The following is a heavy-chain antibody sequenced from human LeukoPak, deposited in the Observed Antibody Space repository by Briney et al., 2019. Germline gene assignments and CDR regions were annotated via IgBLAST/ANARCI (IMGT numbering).Heavy chain of an antibody. CDR2: IKQDGSEK. J-gene: IGHJ6*02. CDR1: GFTFEIYW. CDR3: ARDPYSSTWSYGMDV. V-gene: IGHV3-7*05. D-gene: IGHD6-6*01. Sequence: GGSLRLSCAASGFTFEIYWMSWVRQAPGKGLEWVANIKQDGSEKVYVDSVKGRFAISRDNAKNSLFLQMDALRAEDTAVYYCARDPYSSTWSYGMDVWGQGTTVSVSS.